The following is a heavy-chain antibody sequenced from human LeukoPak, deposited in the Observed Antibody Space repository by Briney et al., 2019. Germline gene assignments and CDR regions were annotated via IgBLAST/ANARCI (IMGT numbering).Heavy chain of an antibody. V-gene: IGHV3-23*01. CDR3: AKELDPSPRKHYYYYGMDV. Sequence: GGSLRLSCAASGFTFSSYAMSWVRQAPGKGLEWVSAISGSDGSTYYADSVKGRFTISRDNSKNTLYLQMNSLRAEDTAVYYCAKELDPSPRKHYYYYGMDVWGRGTTVTVSS. CDR2: ISGSDGST. D-gene: IGHD1-14*01. J-gene: IGHJ6*02. CDR1: GFTFSSYA.